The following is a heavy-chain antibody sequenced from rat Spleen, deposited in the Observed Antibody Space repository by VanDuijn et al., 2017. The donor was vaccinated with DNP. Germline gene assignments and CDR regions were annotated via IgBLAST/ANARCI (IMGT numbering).Heavy chain of an antibody. V-gene: IGHV5-22*01. Sequence: EVQLVESGGGLVQPGRSLKLSCAASGFTFSAYYMAWVRQAPAKGLEWVAYIGSPAYAPYYADSVKGRFTISRDNAKSTLYLQMNSLRSEDTATYYCATHAHWFAYWGQGTLVTVSS. CDR3: ATHAHWFAY. J-gene: IGHJ3*01. CDR2: IGSPAYAP. CDR1: GFTFSAYY.